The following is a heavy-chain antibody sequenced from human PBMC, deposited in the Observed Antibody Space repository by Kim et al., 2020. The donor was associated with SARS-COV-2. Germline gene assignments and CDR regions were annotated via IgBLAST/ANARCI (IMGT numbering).Heavy chain of an antibody. CDR1: GGTFSSYA. CDR3: ARDNSKWLWGDYYYYMDV. V-gene: IGHV1-69*04. CDR2: IIPILGIA. Sequence: SVKVSCKASGGTFSSYAISWVRQAPGQGLEWMGRIIPILGIANYAQKFQGRVTITADKSTSTAYMELSSLRSEDTAVYYCARDNSKWLWGDYYYYMDVWGKGTTVTVSS. D-gene: IGHD6-19*01. J-gene: IGHJ6*03.